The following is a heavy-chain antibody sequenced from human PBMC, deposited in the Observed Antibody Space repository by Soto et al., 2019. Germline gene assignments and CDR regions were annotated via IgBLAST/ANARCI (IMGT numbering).Heavy chain of an antibody. J-gene: IGHJ6*03. CDR1: GGSFSGYY. D-gene: IGHD3-10*01. CDR2: INHSGST. CDR3: ARAVSAMVRGVIIPTPYYYSYMDV. Sequence: PSETLSLTCAVYGGSFSGYYWSWIRQPPGKGLEWIGEINHSGSTNYNPSLKSRVTISVDTSKNQFSLKLSSVTAADTAVYYCARAVSAMVRGVIIPTPYYYSYMDVWGKGTTVPVS. V-gene: IGHV4-34*01.